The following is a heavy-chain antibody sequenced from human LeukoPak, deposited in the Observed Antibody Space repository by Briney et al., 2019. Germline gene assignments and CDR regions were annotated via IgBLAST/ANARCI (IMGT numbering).Heavy chain of an antibody. V-gene: IGHV3-23*01. D-gene: IGHD4-17*01. Sequence: GGSLRLSCAGSGFTFSNYAMIWVRQAPGKGLEWVSAITGSGGNRFYTGSVKGRFTISRDNSRNTLYLQMNSLRGDDTAVYYCAKDPNGDYIGAFDFQRWGQGTQVTVSS. J-gene: IGHJ1*01. CDR1: GFTFSNYA. CDR2: ITGSGGNR. CDR3: AKDPNGDYIGAFDFQR.